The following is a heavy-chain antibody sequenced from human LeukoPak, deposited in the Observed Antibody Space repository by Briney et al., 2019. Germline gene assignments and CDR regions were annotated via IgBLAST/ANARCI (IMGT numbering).Heavy chain of an antibody. J-gene: IGHJ5*02. CDR3: ARGGYCSGGSCYSGPFDP. CDR1: GYTFTSYG. V-gene: IGHV1-46*01. D-gene: IGHD2-15*01. CDR2: IDPSGGST. Sequence: GASVKVSCKASGYTFTSYGISWVRQAPGQGLEWMGIIDPSGGSTSYAQKFQGRVTMTRDTSTSTVYMELSNLRSEDTAVYYCARGGYCSGGSCYSGPFDPWGQGTLVTVSS.